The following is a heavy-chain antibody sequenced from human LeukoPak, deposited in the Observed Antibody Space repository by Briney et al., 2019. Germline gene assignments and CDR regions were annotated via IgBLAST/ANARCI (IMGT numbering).Heavy chain of an antibody. V-gene: IGHV3-15*01. D-gene: IGHD1-26*01. CDR3: TTDLGIVAALDY. Sequence: GGSLRLSCAASGFTVSNAWMSWVRQAPGKGLEWVGRIKSKSDGGTTDYAAPVKGRFTISRDDSENTLYLQMNSLKTEDTAVYHCTTDLGIVAALDYWGQGALVTVSS. CDR1: GFTVSNAW. CDR2: IKSKSDGGTT. J-gene: IGHJ4*02.